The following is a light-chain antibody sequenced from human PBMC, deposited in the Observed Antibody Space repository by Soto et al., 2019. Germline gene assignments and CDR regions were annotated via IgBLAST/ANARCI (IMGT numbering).Light chain of an antibody. J-gene: IGKJ4*01. CDR2: HAS. Sequence: DIQMTQSPSTLSASVGDRVTIACRASQSINNWLAWYQQKPGKAPKLLIYHASILESGVPSRFSGSGSETEFTLTISSLQPEDFATYYCQQYNSYLVTFGGGTRWIS. CDR3: QQYNSYLVT. CDR1: QSINNW. V-gene: IGKV1-5*01.